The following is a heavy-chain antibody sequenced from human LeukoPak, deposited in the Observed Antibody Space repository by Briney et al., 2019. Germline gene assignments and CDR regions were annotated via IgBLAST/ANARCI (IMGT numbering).Heavy chain of an antibody. Sequence: GRSLRLSCAASGFTFSSYGMHWVRQAPGKGLEWVAVIWYDGSNKYYADSVKGRFTISRDNSKNTLYLQMNSLRDEDTAVYYCARDGEMATNPYYFDYWGQGTLVTVSS. CDR2: IWYDGSNK. CDR3: ARDGEMATNPYYFDY. D-gene: IGHD5-24*01. V-gene: IGHV3-33*01. CDR1: GFTFSSYG. J-gene: IGHJ4*02.